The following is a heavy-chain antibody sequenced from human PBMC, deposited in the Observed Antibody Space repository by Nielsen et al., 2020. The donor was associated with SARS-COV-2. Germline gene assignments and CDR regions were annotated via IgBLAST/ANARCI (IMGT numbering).Heavy chain of an antibody. J-gene: IGHJ6*02. CDR2: ISSSSSYI. V-gene: IGHV3-21*01. D-gene: IGHD5-12*01. Sequence: GGSLRLSCAASGFTFSSYSMNWVRQAPGKGLEWVSSISSSSSYIYYADSVKGRFTISRDNAKNSLYLQMNSLRAEDTAVYYCARDGDIVATADYYYYDMDVWGQGTTVTVSS. CDR1: GFTFSSYS. CDR3: ARDGDIVATADYYYYDMDV.